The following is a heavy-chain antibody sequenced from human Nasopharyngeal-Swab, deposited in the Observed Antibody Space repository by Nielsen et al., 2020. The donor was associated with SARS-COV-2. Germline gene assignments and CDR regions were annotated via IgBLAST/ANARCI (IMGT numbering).Heavy chain of an antibody. CDR2: LSLNSGRI. V-gene: IGHV3-9*01. D-gene: IGHD3-22*01. CDR3: AGCVLDCYDSSGYYCHFDY. J-gene: IGHJ4*02. Sequence: WIRSAPGMGLVWVSGLSLNSGRIGYGDSVKGGFTIFSDNTKNSLYLHMLSLRAEDTALYYCAGCVLDCYDSSGYYCHFDYWGQGTLVTVSS.